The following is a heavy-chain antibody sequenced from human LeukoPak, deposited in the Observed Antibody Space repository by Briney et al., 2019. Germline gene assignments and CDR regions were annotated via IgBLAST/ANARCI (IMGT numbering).Heavy chain of an antibody. D-gene: IGHD4-17*01. CDR2: IKQDGSEK. Sequence: TGGSLRLSCAASGFTFSSYWMSWVRQAPGKGLEWVANIKQDGSEKYYVDSVKGRFTISRDNAKNSLYLQMNSLRAEDTAVYYCARDRAEYGDYLYYYYYMDVWGKGTTVTISS. CDR1: GFTFSSYW. CDR3: ARDRAEYGDYLYYYYYMDV. V-gene: IGHV3-7*01. J-gene: IGHJ6*03.